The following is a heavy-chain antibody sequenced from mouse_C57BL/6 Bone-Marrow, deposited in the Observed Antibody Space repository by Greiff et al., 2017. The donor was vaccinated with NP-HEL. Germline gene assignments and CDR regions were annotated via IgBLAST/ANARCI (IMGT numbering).Heavy chain of an antibody. J-gene: IGHJ3*01. CDR3: ARVPYYYGSSVAY. CDR1: GYTFTSYG. CDR2: IYPRSGNT. V-gene: IGHV1-81*01. Sequence: VQLQQSGAELARPGASVKLSCKASGYTFTSYGISWVKQRTGQGLEWIGEIYPRSGNTYYNEKFKGKATLTADKSASTAYMELRSLTSEDSAVYFCARVPYYYGSSVAYWGQGTLVTVSA. D-gene: IGHD1-1*01.